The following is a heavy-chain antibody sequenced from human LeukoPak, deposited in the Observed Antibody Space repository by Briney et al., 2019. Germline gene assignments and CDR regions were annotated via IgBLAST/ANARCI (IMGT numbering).Heavy chain of an antibody. Sequence: GGSLRLSCAASGFTFSSYAMSWVRQAPGKGLEWVSAISGSGGSTYYADSVKGRFIISRDNSKNTLYLQMNSLRAEDTAVYYCAKHSSGYYFYNWFDPWGQGTLVTVSS. D-gene: IGHD3-22*01. CDR2: ISGSGGST. CDR3: AKHSSGYYFYNWFDP. J-gene: IGHJ5*02. V-gene: IGHV3-23*01. CDR1: GFTFSSYA.